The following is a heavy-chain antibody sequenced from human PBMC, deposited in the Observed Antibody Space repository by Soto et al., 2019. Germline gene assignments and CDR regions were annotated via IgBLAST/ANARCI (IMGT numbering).Heavy chain of an antibody. CDR1: GGSISSYY. CDR2: IYYSGST. V-gene: IGHV4-59*08. Sequence: SETLSLTCTVSGGSISSYYWSWIRQPPGKGLEWIGYIYYSGSTNYNPSLKSRVTISVDTSKNQFSLKPSSVTAADTAVYYCAGAAEQDAFDIWGQGTMVTVSS. J-gene: IGHJ3*02. CDR3: AGAAEQDAFDI.